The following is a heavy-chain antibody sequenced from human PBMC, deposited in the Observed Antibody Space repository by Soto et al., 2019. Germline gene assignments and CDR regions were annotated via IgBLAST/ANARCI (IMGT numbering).Heavy chain of an antibody. Sequence: SRTRQRPGMRLEGIRSIDHSGRTYYTPSLKSRVTKSVVTSKNQFSLKLSSVTAADTAVYYCASCFFSSKSRHTRLTYG. CDR2: IDHSGRT. V-gene: IGHV4-38-2*01. D-gene: IGHD3-9*01. CDR3: ASCFFSSKSRHTRLTYG. J-gene: IGHJ6*01.